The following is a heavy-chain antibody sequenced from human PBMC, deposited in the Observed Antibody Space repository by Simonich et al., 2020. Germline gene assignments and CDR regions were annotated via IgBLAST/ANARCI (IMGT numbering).Heavy chain of an antibody. J-gene: IGHJ3*02. Sequence: QVQLVQSGAEVKKPGASVKVSCKASGYTFTGYYMHWVRQAPGQGLEWMGWINPNSGGTNDAQKLQGRGTMTRDTSISPAYMELSRLRSDDTAGYYCARNGLVGILKAFDIWGQGTMVTVSS. CDR3: ARNGLVGILKAFDI. CDR1: GYTFTGYY. CDR2: INPNSGGT. V-gene: IGHV1-2*02. D-gene: IGHD2-21*01.